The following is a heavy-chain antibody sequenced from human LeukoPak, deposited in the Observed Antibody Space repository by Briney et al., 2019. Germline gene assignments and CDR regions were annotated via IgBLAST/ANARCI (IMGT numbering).Heavy chain of an antibody. V-gene: IGHV3-30*18. Sequence: GGSLRLSCAASGFTFSSYGMHWVRQAPGKGLEWVAVISYDGSNKYYADSVKGRFTISRDNSKNTLYLQMNSLRAEDTAVYYCAKDFYHAPHFDYWGQGTLVTVSS. J-gene: IGHJ4*02. CDR2: ISYDGSNK. CDR1: GFTFSSYG. CDR3: AKDFYHAPHFDY. D-gene: IGHD1-14*01.